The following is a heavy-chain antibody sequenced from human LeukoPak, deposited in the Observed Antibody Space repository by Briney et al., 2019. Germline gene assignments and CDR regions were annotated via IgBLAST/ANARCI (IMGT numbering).Heavy chain of an antibody. CDR3: ARGDFDFDS. V-gene: IGHV1-18*04. CDR2: INPHTGDT. D-gene: IGHD2-21*01. J-gene: IGHJ4*02. CDR1: GYTFITYG. Sequence: GASVKVSCKASGYTFITYGISWVRQAPGQGLEWMGWINPHTGDTKNAQILNDRVTMTADPFTDTAYMELRSLRYDDTAVYYCARGDFDFDSWGQGTLVTVS.